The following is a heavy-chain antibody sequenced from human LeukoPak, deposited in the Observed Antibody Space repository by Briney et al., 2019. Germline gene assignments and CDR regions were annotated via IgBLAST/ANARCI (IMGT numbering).Heavy chain of an antibody. CDR3: AREAGETMIVVDGGYFDY. V-gene: IGHV1-18*01. CDR2: ISAYNGNT. J-gene: IGHJ4*02. D-gene: IGHD3-22*01. Sequence: GASVKVSCKASGYTFTSYGISWVRQAPGQGLEWMGWISAYNGNTNYAQKLQGRVTMTTDTSTSTAYMELRSLRSDDTAVYYCAREAGETMIVVDGGYFDYWGQGTLVTVSS. CDR1: GYTFTSYG.